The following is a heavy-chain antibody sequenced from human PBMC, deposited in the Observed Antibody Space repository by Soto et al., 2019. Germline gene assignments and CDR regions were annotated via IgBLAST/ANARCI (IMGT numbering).Heavy chain of an antibody. V-gene: IGHV4-4*07. CDR2: IYTSGST. J-gene: IGHJ6*02. CDR1: GGSISSYY. CDR3: ARDQRPTVTTTYYYYYGMDV. Sequence: PSETLSLTCTVSGGSISSYYLSWIRQPAGKGLEWIGRIYTSGSTNYNPSLKSRVTMSVDTSKNQFSLKLSSVTAADTVVYYCARDQRPTVTTTYYYYYGMDVWGQGTTVTVYS. D-gene: IGHD4-17*01.